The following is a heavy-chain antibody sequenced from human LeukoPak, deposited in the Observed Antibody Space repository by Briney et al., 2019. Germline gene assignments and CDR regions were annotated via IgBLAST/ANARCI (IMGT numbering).Heavy chain of an antibody. CDR3: AKDLYDVLTGYYSYNYYYGMDV. CDR2: ISDSGGNT. D-gene: IGHD3-9*01. V-gene: IGHV3-23*01. Sequence: GGFLRLSCAASGFTFSSYAMSWVRQAPGKGLEWVSGISDSGGNTYYADSVKGRFTISRDNSMDTLYLQMHSLSAEDTAVYYCAKDLYDVLTGYYSYNYYYGMDVWGQGTTVTVSS. J-gene: IGHJ6*02. CDR1: GFTFSSYA.